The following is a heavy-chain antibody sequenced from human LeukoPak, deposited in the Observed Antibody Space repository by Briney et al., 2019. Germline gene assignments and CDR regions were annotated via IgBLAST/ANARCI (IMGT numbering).Heavy chain of an antibody. CDR3: ASPIKGSSWFRLDY. CDR1: GGTFSSYA. Sequence: GASVKVSCKASGGTFSSYAICWVRQAPGQGLEWMGGIIPIFGTANYAQKFQGRVTITTDESTSTAYMELSSLRSEDTAVYYCASPIKGSSWFRLDYWGQGTLVTVSS. CDR2: IIPIFGTA. D-gene: IGHD6-13*01. J-gene: IGHJ4*02. V-gene: IGHV1-69*05.